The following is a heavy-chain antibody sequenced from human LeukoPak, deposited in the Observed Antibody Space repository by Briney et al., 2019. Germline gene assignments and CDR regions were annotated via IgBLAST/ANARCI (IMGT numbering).Heavy chain of an antibody. J-gene: IGHJ4*02. V-gene: IGHV3-7*01. CDR2: MKPDGREK. CDR1: GFTFSSYW. Sequence: PGGSLRLSCAVSGFTFSSYWMSWGRQAPGKGLEWVANMKPDGREKYYVDSVKGRFTISRDSSKNSLYLQMNSLRVEDTAVYYWARDPRQSHLVYTTGDYWGQGTLVTVSS. D-gene: IGHD2-2*02. CDR3: ARDPRQSHLVYTTGDY.